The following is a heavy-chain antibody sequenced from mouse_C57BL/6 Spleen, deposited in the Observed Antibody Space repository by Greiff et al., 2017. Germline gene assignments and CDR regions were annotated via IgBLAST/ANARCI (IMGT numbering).Heavy chain of an antibody. CDR3: ASSNWDWEDSFDY. D-gene: IGHD4-1*01. J-gene: IGHJ2*01. CDR2: INPNYGTT. CDR1: GYSFTDYN. Sequence: VQLQQSGPELVQPGASVKISCKASGYSFTDYNMNWVKQSNGKSLEWIGVINPNYGTTSYNQKFKGKGTLTVAQSSSTTNMQLHSLTSEDSAVSYCASSNWDWEDSFDYWGQGTTLTVSS. V-gene: IGHV1-39*01.